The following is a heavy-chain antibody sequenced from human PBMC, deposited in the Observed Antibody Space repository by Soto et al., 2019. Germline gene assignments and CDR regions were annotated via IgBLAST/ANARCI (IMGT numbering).Heavy chain of an antibody. J-gene: IGHJ4*02. Sequence: ASVKVSCKASVYTFTSYAIHWVRQAPGQRLEWMGWISAGNENTKYSQKFQGRVTITTDISAATAYMELSSLRSEDTAVYYCAREDSLRSPYYFDYWGQGTLVTVSS. V-gene: IGHV1-3*01. CDR2: ISAGNENT. CDR1: VYTFTSYA. CDR3: AREDSLRSPYYFDY.